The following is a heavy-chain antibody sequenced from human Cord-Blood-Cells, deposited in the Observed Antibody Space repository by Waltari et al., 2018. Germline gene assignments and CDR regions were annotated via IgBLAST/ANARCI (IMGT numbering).Heavy chain of an antibody. V-gene: IGHV1-69*09. D-gene: IGHD2-2*01. CDR2: IIPILGIA. CDR3: ATAPYCSSTSCYSNYYYYYYMDV. Sequence: QVQLVQSGAEVKKPGSSVKVSCKASGGTFSSYAISWVRQAPGQGLEWMGRIIPILGIANDAQKFQGRVTMTADKSTSTAYMELSSLRSEDTAVYYCATAPYCSSTSCYSNYYYYYYMDVWGKGTTVTVSS. CDR1: GGTFSSYA. J-gene: IGHJ6*03.